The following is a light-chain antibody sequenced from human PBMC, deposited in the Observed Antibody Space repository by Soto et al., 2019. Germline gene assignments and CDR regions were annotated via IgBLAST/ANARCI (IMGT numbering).Light chain of an antibody. CDR2: EVS. CDR3: SSSSSTSTL. CDR1: SSDVGGSYF. Sequence: QSVLTQPASVSGSPGQSITISCTGTSSDVGGSYFVSWYQQHPGEVPKLLIYEVSNRPSGVSNRFSGSKSGNTASLTISGLQADDEADYYCSSSSSTSTLFGGGTKVTVL. J-gene: IGLJ2*01. V-gene: IGLV2-14*01.